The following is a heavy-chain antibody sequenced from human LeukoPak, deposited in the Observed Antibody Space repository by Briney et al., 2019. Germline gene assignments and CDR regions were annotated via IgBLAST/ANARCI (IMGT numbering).Heavy chain of an antibody. D-gene: IGHD2/OR15-2a*01. Sequence: KAGGSLRLSCAASGFTFSTYSMNWVRQAPGKELEWVSFISSSSSYIYYADSMKGRFTISRDNAKNSLFLQMNSLRAEDTAVYYCARDLRQFDFDSMGNHAFDIWGQGTMVTVSS. CDR1: GFTFSTYS. J-gene: IGHJ3*02. CDR2: ISSSSSYI. V-gene: IGHV3-21*01. CDR3: ARDLRQFDFDSMGNHAFDI.